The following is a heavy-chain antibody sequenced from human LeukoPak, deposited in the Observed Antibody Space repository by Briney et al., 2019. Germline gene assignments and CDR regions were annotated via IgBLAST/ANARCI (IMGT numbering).Heavy chain of an antibody. CDR1: GGSFSGYY. D-gene: IGHD5-12*01. J-gene: IGHJ5*02. CDR3: ASGGYVDIVAMSAGGWFDP. Sequence: SETLSLTCAVYGGSFSGYYWSWIRQPPGKGLEWIGEINHSGSTNYNPSLKSRVTISVDTSKNQFSLKLSSVTAADTAVYYCASGGYVDIVAMSAGGWFDPWGQGTLVTVSS. CDR2: INHSGST. V-gene: IGHV4-34*01.